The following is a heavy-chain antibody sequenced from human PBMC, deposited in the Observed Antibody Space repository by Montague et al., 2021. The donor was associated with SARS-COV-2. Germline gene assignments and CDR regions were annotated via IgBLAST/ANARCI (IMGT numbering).Heavy chain of an antibody. D-gene: IGHD3-9*01. CDR2: IYYSGST. J-gene: IGHJ6*02. Sequence: TLSLTCSVSGGSISSGGYYWSWIRQHPGKGLDWIGYIYYSGSTYYTPSLKIRVTISVDTSKNQFSLKLSSVTAADTAVYYCARGVDWLSHYYYYYGMDVWGQGTKVTVSS. CDR3: ARGVDWLSHYYYYYGMDV. CDR1: GGSISSGGYY. V-gene: IGHV4-31*03.